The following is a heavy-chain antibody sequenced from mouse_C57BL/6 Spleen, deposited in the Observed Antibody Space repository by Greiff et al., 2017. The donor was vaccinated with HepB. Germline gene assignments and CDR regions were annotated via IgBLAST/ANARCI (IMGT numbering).Heavy chain of an antibody. D-gene: IGHD2-3*01. CDR1: GFTFSDYG. V-gene: IGHV5-17*01. J-gene: IGHJ4*01. CDR2: ISSGSSTI. CDR3: ARDGYYVGAMDY. Sequence: DVKLVESGGGLVKPGGSLTLSCAASGFTFSDYGMHWVRQAPEKGLEWVAYISSGSSTIYYADTVKGRFTISRDNAKNTLFLQMTSLRSEDTAMYYCARDGYYVGAMDYWGQGTSVTVSS.